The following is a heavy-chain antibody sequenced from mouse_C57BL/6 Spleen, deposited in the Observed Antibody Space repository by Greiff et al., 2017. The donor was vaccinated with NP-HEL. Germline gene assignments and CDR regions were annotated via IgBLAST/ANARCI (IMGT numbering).Heavy chain of an antibody. V-gene: IGHV1-82*01. CDR2: IYPGDGDT. D-gene: IGHD2-1*01. CDR3: ARSRGIYGNYVFYAMDY. Sequence: VKLVESGPELVKPGASVKISCKASGYAFSSSWMNWVKQRPGKGLEWIGRIYPGDGDTNYNGKFKGKATLTADKSSSTAYMQLSSLTSEDSAVYFCARSRGIYGNYVFYAMDYWGQGTSVTVSS. J-gene: IGHJ4*01. CDR1: GYAFSSSW.